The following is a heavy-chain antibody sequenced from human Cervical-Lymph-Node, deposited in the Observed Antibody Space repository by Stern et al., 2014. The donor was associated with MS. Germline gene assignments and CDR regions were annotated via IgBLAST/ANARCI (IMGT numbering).Heavy chain of an antibody. J-gene: IGHJ4*02. CDR3: ARGSGSWAY. CDR1: GFTFSDYS. V-gene: IGHV3-48*02. Sequence: EVQLVESGGDLVQPGGSLRLSCVTSGFTFSDYSMNWVRQAPGKGLEWVAYISGSINSTHYADSVKGRFIISRDNGKKSLYLQMNSLRDDDTAVYYCARGSGSWAYWGQGTLVTVSS. D-gene: IGHD1-26*01. CDR2: ISGSINST.